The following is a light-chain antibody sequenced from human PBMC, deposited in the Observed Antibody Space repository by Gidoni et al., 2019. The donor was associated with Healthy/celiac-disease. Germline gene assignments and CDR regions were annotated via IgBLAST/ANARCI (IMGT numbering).Light chain of an antibody. CDR1: QSVSSSY. Sequence: EIVLKTSPGTLSLSPGERATLSCRASQSVSSSYLAWYQQKPGQAPRLLIYGASSRATGIPDRFSGSGSGTDFTLTISRLEPEDFAVYYCQQYGSSPLTFXGXTKVEIK. CDR2: GAS. CDR3: QQYGSSPLT. J-gene: IGKJ4*01. V-gene: IGKV3-20*01.